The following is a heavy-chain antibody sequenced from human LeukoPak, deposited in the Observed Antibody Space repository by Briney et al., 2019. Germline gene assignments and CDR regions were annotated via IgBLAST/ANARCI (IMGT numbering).Heavy chain of an antibody. Sequence: PGGSLRLSCAASGFTFSSYSMNWVRQAPGKGLEWVSCISSSSSYIYYADSVKGRFTISRDSAKNSLYLQMNSLRAEDTAVYYCARERVEYQLLSKRGVYHFDYWGQGILVTVSS. CDR3: ARERVEYQLLSKRGVYHFDY. J-gene: IGHJ4*02. CDR1: GFTFSSYS. V-gene: IGHV3-21*01. D-gene: IGHD2-2*01. CDR2: ISSSSSYI.